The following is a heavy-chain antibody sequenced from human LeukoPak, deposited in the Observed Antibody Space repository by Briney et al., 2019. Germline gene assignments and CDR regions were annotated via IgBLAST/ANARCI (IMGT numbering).Heavy chain of an antibody. CDR1: GFTFSTYW. V-gene: IGHV3-30*02. D-gene: IGHD3-22*01. Sequence: GSLRLSCAASGFTFSTYWMHWVRQAPGKGLEWVAFIRYDGSNKYYADSVKGRFTISRDNSKNTLYLQMNSLRAEDTAVYYCAKDPASYYYDSSGYYYGGWGQGTLVTVSS. CDR2: IRYDGSNK. J-gene: IGHJ4*02. CDR3: AKDPASYYYDSSGYYYGG.